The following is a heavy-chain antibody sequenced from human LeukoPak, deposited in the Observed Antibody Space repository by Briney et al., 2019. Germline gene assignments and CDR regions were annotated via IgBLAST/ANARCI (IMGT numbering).Heavy chain of an antibody. V-gene: IGHV5-51*01. D-gene: IGHD4-17*01. CDR1: GYNFAAYW. J-gene: IGHJ4*02. Sequence: PGESLKISCEASGYNFAAYWIGWVRQMPGKGLEWMGVIYPGDSDIRYSPSFQGQITISADMSISTAYLQWSSLEASDTAIYYCARSNDYVFDYWGQGTLVTVSS. CDR3: ARSNDYVFDY. CDR2: IYPGDSDI.